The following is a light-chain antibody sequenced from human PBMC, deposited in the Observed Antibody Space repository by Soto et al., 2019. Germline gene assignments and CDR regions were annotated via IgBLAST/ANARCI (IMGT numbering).Light chain of an antibody. CDR3: QQSYSTPYT. V-gene: IGKV1-39*01. CDR1: QRIGTY. Sequence: IQMTQSPSSLSASVGDRVTITCRASQRIGTYLNWYQQRPGKAPKLLISPISTLQRGDPSRVSGSGSGTDFTLTIAGHQPEDFATYYCQQSYSTPYTVGQGTKLEI. CDR2: PIS. J-gene: IGKJ2*01.